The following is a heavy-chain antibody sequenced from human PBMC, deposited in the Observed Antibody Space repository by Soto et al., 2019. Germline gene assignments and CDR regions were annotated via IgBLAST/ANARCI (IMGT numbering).Heavy chain of an antibody. J-gene: IGHJ5*02. D-gene: IGHD3-10*01. CDR2: IHYSGST. Sequence: QLQLQESGPGLVKPSETLSLTCTVSGGSIISTISYWGWIRQPPGKGLEWIGSIHYSGSTYYNPSLKSVLANSVHATKIQFALKLSSVTEADTAVYYFERLHYGSDSYYIAFYWFDPWGQGNLVTVSA. CDR1: GGSIISTISY. CDR3: ERLHYGSDSYYIAFYWFDP. V-gene: IGHV4-39*01.